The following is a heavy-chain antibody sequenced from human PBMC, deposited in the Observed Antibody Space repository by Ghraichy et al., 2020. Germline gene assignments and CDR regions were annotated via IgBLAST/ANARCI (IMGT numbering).Heavy chain of an antibody. CDR1: GGSISSYY. CDR3: AGQAGSYYILDY. CDR2: IYTSGST. Sequence: SETLSLTCTVSGGSISSYYWSWIRQPPGKGLEWIGYIYTSGSTNYNPSLKSRVTISVDTSKNQFSLKLSSVTAADTAVYYCAGQAGSYYILDYWGQGTLVTVSS. J-gene: IGHJ4*02. D-gene: IGHD1-26*01. V-gene: IGHV4-4*09.